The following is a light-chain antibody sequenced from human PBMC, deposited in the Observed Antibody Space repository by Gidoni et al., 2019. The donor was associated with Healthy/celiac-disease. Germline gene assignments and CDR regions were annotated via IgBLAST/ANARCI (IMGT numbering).Light chain of an antibody. CDR3: QQSYSTPFT. Sequence: DIQMTQSPSSLSASVGDRVTITCRASHIISSYLNWYQQKPGKAPKLLIYAASSLQRGVPSRFSGSGSGTDFILTISSLQPEDFATYYCQQSYSTPFTFGPGTKVDIK. CDR2: AAS. V-gene: IGKV1-39*01. J-gene: IGKJ3*01. CDR1: HIISSY.